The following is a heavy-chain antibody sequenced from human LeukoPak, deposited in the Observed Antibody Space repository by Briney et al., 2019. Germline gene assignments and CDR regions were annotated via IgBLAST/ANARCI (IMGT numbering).Heavy chain of an antibody. V-gene: IGHV3-30*04. J-gene: IGHJ5*02. CDR3: ARALSGEVVTAKFFDP. Sequence: PGGSLRLSCAASGFTFSSYAMHWVRQAPGKGLEWVAVISYDGSNKYYADSVKGRFTISRDNSKNTLYLQMNSLRAEHTAVYYCARALSGEVVTAKFFDPWGQGTLVTVSS. CDR1: GFTFSSYA. CDR2: ISYDGSNK. D-gene: IGHD2-21*02.